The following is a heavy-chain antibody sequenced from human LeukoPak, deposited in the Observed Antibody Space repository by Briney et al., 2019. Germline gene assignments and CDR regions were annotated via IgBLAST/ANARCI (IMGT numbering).Heavy chain of an antibody. J-gene: IGHJ5*02. CDR2: ITSTSITI. CDR1: GFAFSTYS. Sequence: PGGSLRLSCAASGFAFSTYSMTWVRQAPGKGLEWISYITSTSITIYYPDSVKGRFTISRDYAKNLLFLQMNSLRAEDTAVYYCARVAAVGTHNWFDPWGQGTLVTVSS. V-gene: IGHV3-48*01. CDR3: ARVAAVGTHNWFDP. D-gene: IGHD6-13*01.